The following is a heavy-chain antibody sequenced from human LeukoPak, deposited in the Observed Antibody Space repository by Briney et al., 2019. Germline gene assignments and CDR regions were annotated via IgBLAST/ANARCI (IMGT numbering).Heavy chain of an antibody. Sequence: GGSLRLSCAASGFTFSSCGMHWVRRAPGKGLEWVAVITYGGNNKYYADSVKGQFTISRDNSKNTLYLQMNSLRAEDTAVYYCAKDFASSSWYTYYYYYYGMDVWGQGTTVTVSS. D-gene: IGHD6-13*01. J-gene: IGHJ6*02. CDR3: AKDFASSSWYTYYYYYYGMDV. CDR1: GFTFSSCG. V-gene: IGHV3-30*18. CDR2: ITYGGNNK.